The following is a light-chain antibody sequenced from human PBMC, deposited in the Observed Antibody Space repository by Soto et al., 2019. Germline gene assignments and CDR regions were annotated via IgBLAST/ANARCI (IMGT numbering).Light chain of an antibody. CDR1: QSISTW. V-gene: IGKV1-5*01. CDR2: GAS. J-gene: IGKJ1*01. CDR3: QHYNVYPWT. Sequence: DIQMTQSPSTLSASLGDRVTITCRASQSISTWLAWYQQKPGKVPKLLIYGASSLASGVPSRFSGSGSGTEFTLTISSLQPDDFATYYCQHYNVYPWTFGQGTKVDIK.